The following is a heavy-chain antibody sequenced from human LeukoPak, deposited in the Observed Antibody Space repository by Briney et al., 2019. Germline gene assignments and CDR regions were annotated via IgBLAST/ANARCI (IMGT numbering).Heavy chain of an antibody. Sequence: SETLSLTCAVYGGSFSGYYWSWIRQPPGKGLEWIGEINHSGSTNYNPSLKSRVTISVDTSKNQFSLKPSSVTAADTAVYYCARIGGQWLANRGDYYFDYWGQGTLVTVSS. V-gene: IGHV4-34*01. CDR2: INHSGST. CDR1: GGSFSGYY. J-gene: IGHJ4*02. D-gene: IGHD6-19*01. CDR3: ARIGGQWLANRGDYYFDY.